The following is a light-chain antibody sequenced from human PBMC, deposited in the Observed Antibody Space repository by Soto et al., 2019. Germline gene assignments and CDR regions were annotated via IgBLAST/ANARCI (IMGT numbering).Light chain of an antibody. J-gene: IGLJ2*01. CDR3: SSYTRSRTLV. V-gene: IGLV2-14*01. CDR1: SSDVGGHNY. CDR2: EVN. Sequence: QSALTQPASVSGSPGQSITISCTGTSSDVGGHNYVSWYQQYPGKAPKLMIYEVNNRPSGVSNRFSGSKSDNTASLTISGLQAEDEADYYCSSYTRSRTLVFGGGTKLTVL.